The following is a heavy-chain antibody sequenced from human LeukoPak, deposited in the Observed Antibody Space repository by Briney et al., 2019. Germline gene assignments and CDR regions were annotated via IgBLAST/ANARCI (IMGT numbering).Heavy chain of an antibody. D-gene: IGHD6-19*01. Sequence: ASVKVSCKASGYTFTGYYIHWVRQAPGQGLEWMGWINPDSGVTKYAQNFQGRVTMTRDTSISTASMEMRSLKSDDTAVYYCARGFGSRSAWYEFDYWGQGTLVTVSS. V-gene: IGHV1-2*02. CDR2: INPDSGVT. CDR3: ARGFGSRSAWYEFDY. CDR1: GYTFTGYY. J-gene: IGHJ4*02.